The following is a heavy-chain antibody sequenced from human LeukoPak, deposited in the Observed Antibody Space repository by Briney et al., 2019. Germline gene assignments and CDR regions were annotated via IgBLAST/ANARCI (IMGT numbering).Heavy chain of an antibody. J-gene: IGHJ4*02. CDR2: ITGRGGTT. Sequence: SGGSLRLSCAASGFTFSSYAMSWVRQAPGKGLEWVSGITGRGGTTYYAVSVKGRFTISRDNSKNTLYLQMNSLRAEDTAVYFCAKTRTTYDFWSEYYFDFWGQGTLVTVSS. CDR1: GFTFSSYA. CDR3: AKTRTTYDFWSEYYFDF. D-gene: IGHD3-3*01. V-gene: IGHV3-23*01.